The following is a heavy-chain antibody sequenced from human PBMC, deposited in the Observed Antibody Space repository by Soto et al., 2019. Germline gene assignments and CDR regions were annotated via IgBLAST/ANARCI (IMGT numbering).Heavy chain of an antibody. D-gene: IGHD3-9*01. Sequence: PGESLKISCNGSGYTFNSYRIGLVRQVPGKGLEWMGIISPGDSDTKYSQSFQGQVTISADKSISTAYLQWNSLKASDTAMYYCARHATYYDILSGYYFDYWGQGTLVTVSS. V-gene: IGHV5-51*01. CDR3: ARHATYYDILSGYYFDY. CDR2: ISPGDSDT. CDR1: GYTFNSYR. J-gene: IGHJ4*02.